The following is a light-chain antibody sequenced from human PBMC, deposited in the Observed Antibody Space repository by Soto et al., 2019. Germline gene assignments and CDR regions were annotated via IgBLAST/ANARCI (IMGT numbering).Light chain of an antibody. V-gene: IGKV3-15*01. CDR2: GAS. CDR3: QMHKNGPTYT. CDR1: QSISSS. J-gene: IGKJ2*01. Sequence: EIVMTQSPATLSVSPGERATLSCRASQSISSSLAWYQQKPGQAPRLLIYGASTRATGIPAMFSGSGSGTEFTLTISSLQSEDFAVYYCQMHKNGPTYTFGQGTKMEIK.